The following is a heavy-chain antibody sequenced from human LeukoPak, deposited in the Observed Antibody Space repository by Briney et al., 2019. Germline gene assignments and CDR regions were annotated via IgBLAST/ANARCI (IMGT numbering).Heavy chain of an antibody. CDR1: GFTFSTYG. CDR3: AKLAYSSSSSVDY. J-gene: IGHJ4*02. D-gene: IGHD6-6*01. Sequence: GGSLRLSCAASGFTFSTYGMHWVRQAPGKGLEWVAFIRYDGSNKYYADSVKGRFTISRDNSKNTLYLQMNSLRAEDRAVYYCAKLAYSSSSSVDYWGQGTLVTVSS. V-gene: IGHV3-30*02. CDR2: IRYDGSNK.